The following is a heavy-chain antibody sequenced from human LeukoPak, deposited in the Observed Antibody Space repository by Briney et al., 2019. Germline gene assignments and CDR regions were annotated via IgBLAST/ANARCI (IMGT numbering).Heavy chain of an antibody. V-gene: IGHV1-2*06. Sequence: ASVKVSCKASGCTFTGYYMHWVRQAPGQVLEFMGRINPNSGGTNYAQKFQGRVTMTRDTSISTAYMELSRLRSDDTAVYYCARAMVRGVITPDYWGQGTLVTVSS. CDR1: GCTFTGYY. J-gene: IGHJ4*02. CDR3: ARAMVRGVITPDY. D-gene: IGHD3-10*01. CDR2: INPNSGGT.